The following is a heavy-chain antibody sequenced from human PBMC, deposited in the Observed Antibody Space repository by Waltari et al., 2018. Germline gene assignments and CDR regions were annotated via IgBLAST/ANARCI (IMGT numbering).Heavy chain of an antibody. D-gene: IGHD2-15*01. V-gene: IGHV3-43D*04. CDR3: VKSLGSGGNSLYFDY. CDR1: GFTFDDYA. Sequence: EVQLVESGGVVVQPGGSLRLSCAASGFTFDDYAMPWVRQAPGKGLEWVSLISWDGGSTYYADSVKGRFTISRDNSKNSLYLQMNSLRAEDTALYYCVKSLGSGGNSLYFDYWGQGTLVTVSS. J-gene: IGHJ4*02. CDR2: ISWDGGST.